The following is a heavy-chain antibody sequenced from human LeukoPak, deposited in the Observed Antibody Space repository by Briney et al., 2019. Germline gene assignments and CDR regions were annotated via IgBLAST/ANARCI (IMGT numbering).Heavy chain of an antibody. Sequence: SVKLSCKASGGTFSSYAISWVRQAPGQRLEWMGRIIPILGIANYAQKFQGRVTITADKSTSTAYMELSSLRSEDTAVYYCAREREVAGFDYWGQGTLVTVSS. CDR1: GGTFSSYA. V-gene: IGHV1-69*04. CDR2: IIPILGIA. CDR3: AREREVAGFDY. J-gene: IGHJ4*02. D-gene: IGHD6-19*01.